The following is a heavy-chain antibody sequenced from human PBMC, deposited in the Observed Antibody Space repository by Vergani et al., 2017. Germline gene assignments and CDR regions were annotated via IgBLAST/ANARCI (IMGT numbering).Heavy chain of an antibody. D-gene: IGHD3-3*01. V-gene: IGHV4-59*01. CDR1: GGSISSYY. CDR3: AGEVGYYDFWSGYYSGSNYMDF. J-gene: IGHJ6*03. CDR2: IYYSGST. Sequence: QVQLQESGPGLVKPSETLSLTCTVSGGSISSYYWSWIRQPPGKGLEWIGYIYYSGSTNYNPSLKSRVTISVDTSRNQVSLKLSSVTAADTAVYYCAGEVGYYDFWSGYYSGSNYMDFWGKGTTVTVSS.